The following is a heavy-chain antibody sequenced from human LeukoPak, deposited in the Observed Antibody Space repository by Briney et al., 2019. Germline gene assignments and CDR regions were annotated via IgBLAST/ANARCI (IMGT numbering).Heavy chain of an antibody. Sequence: GGSLRLSCAASGFTFSSYGMHRVRQAPGKGLEWVAVISYDGSNKYYADSVKGRFTISRDNSKNTLYLQMNSLRAEDTAVYYCAKDSPLTFGGLKGGQGTLVTVSS. J-gene: IGHJ4*02. CDR1: GFTFSSYG. CDR3: AKDSPLTFGGLK. V-gene: IGHV3-30*18. CDR2: ISYDGSNK. D-gene: IGHD3-16*01.